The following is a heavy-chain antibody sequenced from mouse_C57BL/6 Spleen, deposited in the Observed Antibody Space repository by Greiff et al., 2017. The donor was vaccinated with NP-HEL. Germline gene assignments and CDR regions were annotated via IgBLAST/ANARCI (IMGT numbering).Heavy chain of an antibody. CDR3: ATTTVVVPDV. Sequence: VQLKHSGPELVKPGASVKISCKASGYTFTDYYMNWVKQSHGKSLEWIGDINPNNGGTSYNQKFKGKATLTVDKSSSTAYMELRSLTSEDSAVYYCATTTVVVPDVWGTGTTVTVSS. V-gene: IGHV1-26*01. J-gene: IGHJ1*03. D-gene: IGHD1-1*01. CDR1: GYTFTDYY. CDR2: INPNNGGT.